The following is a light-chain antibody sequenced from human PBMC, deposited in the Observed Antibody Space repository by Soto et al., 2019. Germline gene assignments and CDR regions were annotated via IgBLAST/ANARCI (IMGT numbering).Light chain of an antibody. Sequence: QASLTQSASLSGSPGQSITISCTGTSSDVGSYHYVSWFQQHPGKAPKLIIFEVSDRPSGVSTRFSGSKSGDTASLTISGLQADDEADYYCSSYTSGRDVYVFGGGTKVTVL. V-gene: IGLV2-14*01. J-gene: IGLJ1*01. CDR2: EVS. CDR3: SSYTSGRDVYV. CDR1: SSDVGSYHY.